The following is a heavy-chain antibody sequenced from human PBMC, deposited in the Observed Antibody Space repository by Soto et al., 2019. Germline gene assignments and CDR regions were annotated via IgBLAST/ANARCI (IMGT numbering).Heavy chain of an antibody. J-gene: IGHJ6*02. V-gene: IGHV1-69*06. Sequence: QVQLVQSGAEGKTPGSSVKVSCKASGGTFSSYAISWVRQAPGQGLEWMGGIIPIFGTANYAQKFQGRVTITADKSTSNAYMELSSLRSEDTAVYYCARDAVVPAAMGYYHYYGMDVWGQGTTVTVSS. CDR3: ARDAVVPAAMGYYHYYGMDV. CDR1: GGTFSSYA. D-gene: IGHD2-2*01. CDR2: IIPIFGTA.